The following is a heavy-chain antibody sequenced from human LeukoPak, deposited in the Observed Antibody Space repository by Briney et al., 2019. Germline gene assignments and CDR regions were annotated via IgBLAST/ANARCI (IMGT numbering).Heavy chain of an antibody. D-gene: IGHD6-13*01. Sequence: SETLSLTCTVSGGSISSSSYYWGWIRQPPGKGLEWIGSIYYSGSTYYNPSLKSRVTISVDTSKNQFSLKLSSVTAADTAVYYCARHRVGGGGWLQQLDAFDIWGQGTMVTVSS. CDR1: GGSISSSSYY. V-gene: IGHV4-39*01. CDR2: IYYSGST. J-gene: IGHJ3*02. CDR3: ARHRVGGGGWLQQLDAFDI.